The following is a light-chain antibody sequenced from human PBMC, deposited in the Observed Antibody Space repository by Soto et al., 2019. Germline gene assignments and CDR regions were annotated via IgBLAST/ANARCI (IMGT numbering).Light chain of an antibody. CDR3: CSYTSSVTLA. J-gene: IGLJ2*01. Sequence: QSVLTQPASVSGSPGQSITISCTGTSSDVGGFNYVSWYQQRPGKAPKLMIYEVRNRPSGVSNRFSGSKSGNTASLTISGLQAEDEADYFCCSYTSSVTLAFGGGTKLTVL. CDR1: SSDVGGFNY. CDR2: EVR. V-gene: IGLV2-14*01.